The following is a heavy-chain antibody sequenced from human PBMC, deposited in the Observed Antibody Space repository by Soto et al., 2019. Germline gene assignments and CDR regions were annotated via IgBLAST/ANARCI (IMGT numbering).Heavy chain of an antibody. D-gene: IGHD1-26*01. J-gene: IGHJ4*02. CDR3: ARRERSGSYSDY. CDR2: ISSTSSPI. V-gene: IGHV3-48*01. CDR1: GFTFSSYA. Sequence: GGSLRLSCAASGFTFSSYAMSWVRQAPGKGLEWISYISSTSSPIYYADSVKGRFTISRDNAKNSLYLQMNSLRAEDTAVYYCARRERSGSYSDYWGQGTLVTVSS.